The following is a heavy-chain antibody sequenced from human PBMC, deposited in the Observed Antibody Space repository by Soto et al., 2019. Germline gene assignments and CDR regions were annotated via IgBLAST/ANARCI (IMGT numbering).Heavy chain of an antibody. Sequence: GSLRLSCAASGFTFSTYSMDWVRQAPGKGLEWVSYMSGSGDSIWYADSVKGRFIISRDNGKNSLYLQMNSLRDDDTAIYYCTREYSGSNYRFEYWGQGTLVTVSS. CDR2: MSGSGDSI. CDR1: GFTFSTYS. CDR3: TREYSGSNYRFEY. J-gene: IGHJ4*02. V-gene: IGHV3-48*02. D-gene: IGHD1-26*01.